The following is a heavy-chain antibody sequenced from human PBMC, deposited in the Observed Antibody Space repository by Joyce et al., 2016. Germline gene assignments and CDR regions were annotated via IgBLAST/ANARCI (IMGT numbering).Heavy chain of an antibody. Sequence: QVQLVQSGAEVKKPGASVKVSCKASGYTFTSYNINWVRQAPGQGLEWMGGMNTGSGNAAYAQEFPGRLTMTRDTSISTVYMGLSSLGSEDTAVYYCVGQLDVWGQGTTVTVSS. CDR3: VGQLDV. CDR2: MNTGSGNA. J-gene: IGHJ6*01. CDR1: GYTFTSYN. D-gene: IGHD3-10*01. V-gene: IGHV1-8*01.